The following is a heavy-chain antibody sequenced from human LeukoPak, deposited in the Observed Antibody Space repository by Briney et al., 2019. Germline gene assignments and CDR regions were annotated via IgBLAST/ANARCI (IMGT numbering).Heavy chain of an antibody. CDR3: ARYGNGEWLAHYAFEI. D-gene: IGHD6-19*01. Sequence: GGSLRLSCAASGFTFSSYGMHWVRQAPGKGLEWVAVIWYDGSNKYYADSVKGRFTISRDNAENSLGLQMNSLRAEDTAVYYCARYGNGEWLAHYAFEIWGQGTLVTVSS. J-gene: IGHJ4*02. V-gene: IGHV3-33*01. CDR2: IWYDGSNK. CDR1: GFTFSSYG.